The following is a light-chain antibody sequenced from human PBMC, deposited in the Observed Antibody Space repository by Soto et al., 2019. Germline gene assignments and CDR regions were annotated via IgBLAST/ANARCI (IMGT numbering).Light chain of an antibody. CDR1: QSVSGN. Sequence: EIVMTQSPGTLSVSPGERATLSCRASQSVSGNLAWYQQKPGQAPRLLIYGATTRATGIPARFSGSGSGTDFNLTISSLQSEDFAVYYCQQYNNWPPWTFGQGTKVDNK. CDR2: GAT. CDR3: QQYNNWPPWT. V-gene: IGKV3-15*01. J-gene: IGKJ1*01.